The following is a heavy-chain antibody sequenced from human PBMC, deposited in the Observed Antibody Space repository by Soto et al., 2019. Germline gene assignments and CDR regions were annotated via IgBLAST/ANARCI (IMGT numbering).Heavy chain of an antibody. CDR1: GFTFSSYG. Sequence: GGSLRLSCAASGFTFSSYGMHWVRQAPGKGLEWVAVIWYDGSNKYYADSVKGRFTISRDNSKNTLYLQMNSLRAEDTAVYYCARDPQSWFGELLVYYYYYYGMEVWGQGTTVTVSS. J-gene: IGHJ6*02. D-gene: IGHD3-10*01. CDR3: ARDPQSWFGELLVYYYYYYGMEV. CDR2: IWYDGSNK. V-gene: IGHV3-33*01.